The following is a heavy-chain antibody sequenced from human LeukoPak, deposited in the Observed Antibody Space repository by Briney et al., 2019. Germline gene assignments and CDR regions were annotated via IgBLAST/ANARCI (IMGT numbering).Heavy chain of an antibody. CDR3: ARVSNGNYYDSPWAFDI. J-gene: IGHJ3*02. CDR1: GFTFSSYS. Sequence: PGGSLRLSCAASGFTFSSYSMNWVRQAPGKGLEWVSSISSSSSYIYYADSVKGRFTISRDNAKNSLYLQMNSLRAEDTAVYYCARVSNGNYYDSPWAFDIWGQGTMVTVSS. CDR2: ISSSSSYI. D-gene: IGHD3-22*01. V-gene: IGHV3-21*01.